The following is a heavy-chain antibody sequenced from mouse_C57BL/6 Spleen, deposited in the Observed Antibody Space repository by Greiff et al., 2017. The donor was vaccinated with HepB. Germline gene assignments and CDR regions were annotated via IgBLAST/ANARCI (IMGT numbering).Heavy chain of an antibody. D-gene: IGHD1-1*01. CDR3: ARLTVVAPYAMDY. CDR1: GFTFSSYG. V-gene: IGHV5-6*01. CDR2: ISSGGSYT. J-gene: IGHJ4*01. Sequence: EVHLVESGGDLVKPGGSLKLSCAASGFTFSSYGMSWVRQTPDKRLEWVATISSGGSYTYYPDSVKGRFTISRDNAKNTLYLQMSSLKSEDTAMYYRARLTVVAPYAMDYWGQGTSVTVSS.